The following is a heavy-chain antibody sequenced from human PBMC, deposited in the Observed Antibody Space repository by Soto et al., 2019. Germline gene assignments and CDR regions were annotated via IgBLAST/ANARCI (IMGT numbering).Heavy chain of an antibody. CDR2: ISYSGTT. V-gene: IGHV4-30-4*01. D-gene: IGHD4-17*01. CDR1: GGSISSGNYY. Sequence: QVQLQESGPGLVKPSQTLSLTCTVSGGSISSGNYYWSWIRQPPGKGLEWIGFISYSGTTHYSASLRLRVSISVDPSKHQFSRDLSSVTAADTAVYYCATMGTPVTGLYYFDYWGQGTLVTVSS. J-gene: IGHJ4*02. CDR3: ATMGTPVTGLYYFDY.